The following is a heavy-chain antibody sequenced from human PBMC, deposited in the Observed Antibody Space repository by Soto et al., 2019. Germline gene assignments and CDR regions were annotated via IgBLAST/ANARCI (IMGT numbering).Heavy chain of an antibody. J-gene: IGHJ3*02. CDR2: IWGNGSSK. CDR3: ARDPLVAMGDIVVVVAADDAFDI. D-gene: IGHD2-15*01. V-gene: IGHV3-23*01. Sequence: GGSLRLSCAASGFTFSSYAMSWIRQAPGKGLEWVSAIWGNGSSKYYADSVKGRFTISRDNSKNTLYLQMNSLRAEDTAVYYCARDPLVAMGDIVVVVAADDAFDIWGQGTMVTVSS. CDR1: GFTFSSYA.